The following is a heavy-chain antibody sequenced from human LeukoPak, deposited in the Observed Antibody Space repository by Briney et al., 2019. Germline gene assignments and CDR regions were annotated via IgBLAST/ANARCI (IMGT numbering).Heavy chain of an antibody. CDR1: GNIFTAYS. CDR3: ARSNGYCSSTTCNEFDY. D-gene: IGHD2-2*01. V-gene: IGHV1-2*02. CDR2: INPNSGGT. Sequence: ASVNVSCKASGNIFTAYSMHWVRQAPGQGLGWMGWINPNSGGTNYAQKFQGRVTMTRDRSISTAYMELSSLRSDDTAVYYCARSNGYCSSTTCNEFDYWGQGTLVTVSS. J-gene: IGHJ4*02.